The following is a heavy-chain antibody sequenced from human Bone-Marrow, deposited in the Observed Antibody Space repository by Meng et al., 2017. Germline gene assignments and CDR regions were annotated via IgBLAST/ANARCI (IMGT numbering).Heavy chain of an antibody. CDR1: GGSISSYY. CDR3: AIGPGYSSGWYGNSFDY. Sequence: GSLRLSCTVSGGSISSYYWSWIRQPPGKGLEWIGYIYYSGSTNYNPSLKSRVTISVDTSKNQFSLKLSSVTAADTAVYYCAIGPGYSSGWYGNSFDYWGQGTLVTVPQ. J-gene: IGHJ4*02. V-gene: IGHV4-59*01. D-gene: IGHD6-19*01. CDR2: IYYSGST.